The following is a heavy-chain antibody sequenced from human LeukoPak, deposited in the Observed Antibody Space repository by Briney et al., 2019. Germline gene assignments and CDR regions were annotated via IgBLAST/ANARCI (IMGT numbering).Heavy chain of an antibody. CDR2: IIPIFGKA. V-gene: IGHV1-69*05. D-gene: IGHD6-13*01. J-gene: IGHJ4*02. CDR1: GGTFSSYA. Sequence: WASVKVSCKASGGTFSSYAISWVRQAPGQGLEWMGGIIPIFGKANYAKKFQGRVTITTDESTSTAYMELSSLRSEDTAVYYCARDRGIAAAGTGYWGQGTLVTVSS. CDR3: ARDRGIAAAGTGY.